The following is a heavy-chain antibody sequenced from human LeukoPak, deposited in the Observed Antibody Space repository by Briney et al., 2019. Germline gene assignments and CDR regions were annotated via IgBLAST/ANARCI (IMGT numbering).Heavy chain of an antibody. CDR2: INNDGSST. J-gene: IGHJ3*02. CDR1: GFTFSSYW. CDR3: ARGQGHGFDI. V-gene: IGHV3-74*01. Sequence: PGGSLRLSCAASGFTFSSYWMHWDRQAPGKGLVWVSGINNDGSSTKYADSVKGRFTISRDNAKNTLYLQTNSLRADDTAVYYCARGQGHGFDIWGQGTMVTVSS.